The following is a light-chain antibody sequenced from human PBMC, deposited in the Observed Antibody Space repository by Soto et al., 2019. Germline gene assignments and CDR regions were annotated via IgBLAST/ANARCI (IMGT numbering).Light chain of an antibody. CDR3: QQYDDWLRLT. Sequence: EIVMTQSPATLSVSPGERATLSCRASQSVNIYLAWYQQKPGQAPRLLIFGASYRATGIPARFSGSGSGTEFNLTISRLKSEDFAVYFCQQYDDWLRLTFGGG. V-gene: IGKV3D-15*01. CDR1: QSVNIY. J-gene: IGKJ4*01. CDR2: GAS.